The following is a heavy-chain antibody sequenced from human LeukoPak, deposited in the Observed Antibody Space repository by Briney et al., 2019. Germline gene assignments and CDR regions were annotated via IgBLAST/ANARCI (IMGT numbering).Heavy chain of an antibody. V-gene: IGHV1-18*01. J-gene: IGHJ1*01. CDR3: ARGLLTFGGVIGGPQALEYFQH. Sequence: GASVKVSCKASGYTFSNYGISWVRQAPGQGLEWMGWSSPYNGKTNYAQKLQGRVTTTTDTSTSTAYMELRSLRSDDTAMYYCARGLLTFGGVIGGPQALEYFQHWGQGTLVTVSS. CDR2: SSPYNGKT. D-gene: IGHD3-16*02. CDR1: GYTFSNYG.